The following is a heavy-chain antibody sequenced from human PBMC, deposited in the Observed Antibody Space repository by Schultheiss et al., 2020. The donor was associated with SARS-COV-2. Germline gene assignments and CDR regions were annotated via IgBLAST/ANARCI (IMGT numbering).Heavy chain of an antibody. Sequence: GESLKISCAASGFTFSSYAMSWVRQAPGKGLEWVSAISGSGGSTYYADSVKGRFTISRDNSKNTLYLQMNSLRAEDTAVYYCAKMQQLRWTPFGPWGQGTLVTVSS. CDR2: ISGSGGST. V-gene: IGHV3-23*01. CDR3: AKMQQLRWTPFGP. D-gene: IGHD4-23*01. CDR1: GFTFSSYA. J-gene: IGHJ5*02.